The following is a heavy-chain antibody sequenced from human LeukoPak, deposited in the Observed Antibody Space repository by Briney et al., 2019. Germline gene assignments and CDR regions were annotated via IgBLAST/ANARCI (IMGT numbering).Heavy chain of an antibody. CDR1: GGSISSYY. J-gene: IGHJ5*02. Sequence: PSETLSLTCTVSGGSISSYYWSWIRQPPGKGLEWIGYIYYSGSTNYNPSLKSRVTISVDTSKNQFSLKLSSVTAADTAVYYCARAKYNWNPGWFDPWGQGTLVTVSS. V-gene: IGHV4-59*01. D-gene: IGHD1-20*01. CDR2: IYYSGST. CDR3: ARAKYNWNPGWFDP.